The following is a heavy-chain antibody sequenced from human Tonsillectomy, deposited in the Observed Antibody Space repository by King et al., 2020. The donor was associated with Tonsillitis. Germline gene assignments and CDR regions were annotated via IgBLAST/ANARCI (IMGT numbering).Heavy chain of an antibody. J-gene: IGHJ3*02. V-gene: IGHV3-23*04. D-gene: IGHD4-17*01. Sequence: VQLVESGGDLVQPGGSLRLACAASGFTFSIYAMSWVRQDPGKGLEWVSGISGRGGSTYYADHVKGRFTISRDNSKNTLYLQMNSVRAEDTALYYCAKDRRGATAVTCDVFDIWGQGTMVTVSS. CDR1: GFTFSIYA. CDR2: ISGRGGST. CDR3: AKDRRGATAVTCDVFDI.